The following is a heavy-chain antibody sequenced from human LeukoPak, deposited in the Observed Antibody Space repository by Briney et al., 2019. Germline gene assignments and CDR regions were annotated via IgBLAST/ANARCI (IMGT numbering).Heavy chain of an antibody. CDR2: IWYDGSNK. CDR1: GFTFSNYG. J-gene: IGHJ4*02. Sequence: GRSLRLSRAASGFTFSNYGMHWVRQAPGKGLEWVALIWYDGSNKYYTDSVKGRLTISRDNSKDTLFLQMNSLRAEDTAVYYCAREGPRGNSQFDYWGQGTLVTVSS. CDR3: AREGPRGNSQFDY. D-gene: IGHD2/OR15-2a*01. V-gene: IGHV3-33*01.